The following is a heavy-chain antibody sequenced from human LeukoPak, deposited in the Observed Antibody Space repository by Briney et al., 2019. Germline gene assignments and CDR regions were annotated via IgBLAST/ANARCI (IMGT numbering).Heavy chain of an antibody. J-gene: IGHJ4*02. CDR3: ASAGYDFWSGYETPFDY. Sequence: GASVKVSCKASGYTFTGYYMHWVRQAPGQGLGWMGWINPNSGGTNYAQKFQGRVTMTRDTSISTAYMELSRLRSDDTAVYYCASAGYDFWSGYETPFDYWGQGTLVTVSS. CDR1: GYTFTGYY. V-gene: IGHV1-2*02. D-gene: IGHD3-3*01. CDR2: INPNSGGT.